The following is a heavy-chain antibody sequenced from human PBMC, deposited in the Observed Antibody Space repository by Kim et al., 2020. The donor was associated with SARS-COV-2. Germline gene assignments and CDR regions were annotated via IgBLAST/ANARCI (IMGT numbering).Heavy chain of an antibody. D-gene: IGHD6-13*01. CDR1: GFTFSSYS. J-gene: IGHJ4*02. CDR2: ISSSSSYI. V-gene: IGHV3-21*01. Sequence: GGSLRLSCAASGFTFSSYSMNWVRQAPGKGLEWVSSISSSSSYIYYADSVKGRFTISRDNAKNSLYLQMNSLRAEDTAVYYCARAFSDYTGYSSSWAYDDYWGQGTLVTVSS. CDR3: ARAFSDYTGYSSSWAYDDY.